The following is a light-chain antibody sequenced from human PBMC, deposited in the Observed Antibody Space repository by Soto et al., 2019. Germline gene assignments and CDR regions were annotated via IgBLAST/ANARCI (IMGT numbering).Light chain of an antibody. CDR3: QSYDSSLSGRLDFV. J-gene: IGLJ1*01. CDR2: GNS. V-gene: IGLV1-40*01. Sequence: QAVVTQPPSVSGAPGQRVTIFCTGSSSNIGAGYDVHWYQQLPGTAPKLLIYGNSNRPSGVPDRFSGSKSGTSASLAITGLQAEDEADYYCQSYDSSLSGRLDFVFGTGTKVTVL. CDR1: SSNIGAGYD.